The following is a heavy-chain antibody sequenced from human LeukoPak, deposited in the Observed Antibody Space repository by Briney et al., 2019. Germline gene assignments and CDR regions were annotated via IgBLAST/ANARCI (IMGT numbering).Heavy chain of an antibody. CDR2: IYSGSST. D-gene: IGHD1-26*01. J-gene: IGHJ4*02. CDR3: ARAGVGATMGIFDY. V-gene: IGHV3-66*02. Sequence: PGGSLRLSCAVSAFTASINYMSWVRQAPGKGLEWVSVIYSGSSTYYADSVKGRFTSSRDKSKNTLYLQMNSLRAGDTAVYYCARAGVGATMGIFDYWGQGTLVTVSS. CDR1: AFTASINY.